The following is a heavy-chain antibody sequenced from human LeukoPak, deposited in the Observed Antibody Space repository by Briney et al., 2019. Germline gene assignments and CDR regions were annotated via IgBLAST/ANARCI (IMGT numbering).Heavy chain of an antibody. J-gene: IGHJ6*03. CDR1: GYTFTSYG. CDR3: ARGALRYGDLMVLIHMDV. CDR2: ISAYNGNT. V-gene: IGHV1-18*01. Sequence: ASVKVSCKASGYTFTSYGISWVRQAPGQGLEWMGWISAYNGNTNYAQRLQGRVTMSTDTSTSTAYMELRSLRSDDTAVYYCARGALRYGDLMVLIHMDVWGKGTTVTISS. D-gene: IGHD2-8*01.